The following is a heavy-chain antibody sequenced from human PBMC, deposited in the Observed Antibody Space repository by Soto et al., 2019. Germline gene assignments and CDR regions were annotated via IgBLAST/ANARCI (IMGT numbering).Heavy chain of an antibody. V-gene: IGHV3-11*01. D-gene: IGHD2-2*01. J-gene: IGHJ4*02. CDR2: ITSSGDTI. CDR1: VFTFSDSY. Sequence: GGSLRLSCAASVFTFSDSYMSWVRQAPGKGLEWLSYITSSGDTIYYADSVRGRFTISRDNARNSLYLRMNSLRDDDTAVYYCATAAKDSTTSHHSPQIIFDNWGQGTLVTVSS. CDR3: ATAAKDSTTSHHSPQIIFDN.